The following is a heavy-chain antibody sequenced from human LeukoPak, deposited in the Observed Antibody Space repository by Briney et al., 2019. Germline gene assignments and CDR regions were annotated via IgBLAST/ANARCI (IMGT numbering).Heavy chain of an antibody. V-gene: IGHV1-2*02. J-gene: IGHJ3*02. D-gene: IGHD3-9*01. CDR1: GYTFTGYY. Sequence: ASVKVSCKASGYTFTGYYMHWVRQAPGQGLEWMGWINPNSGGTNYAQKLQGRVTMTTDTSTSTAYMELRSLRSDDTAVYYCARTQYYDILTGYYTGDAFDIWGQGTMVTVSS. CDR3: ARTQYYDILTGYYTGDAFDI. CDR2: INPNSGGT.